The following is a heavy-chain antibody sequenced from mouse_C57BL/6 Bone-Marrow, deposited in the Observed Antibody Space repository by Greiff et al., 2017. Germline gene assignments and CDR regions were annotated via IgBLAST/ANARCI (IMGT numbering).Heavy chain of an antibody. J-gene: IGHJ2*01. D-gene: IGHD4-1*01. V-gene: IGHV5-4*03. CDR3: ARAGKGYYFDY. CDR2: ISDGGSYT. Sequence: EVMLVESGGGLVKPGGSLKLSCAASGFTFSSYAMSWVRQTPEKRLEWVATISDGGSYTYYPDNVKGRFTISRDNAKNNLYLQMSHLKSEDTAMYYCARAGKGYYFDYWGQGTTLTVSS. CDR1: GFTFSSYA.